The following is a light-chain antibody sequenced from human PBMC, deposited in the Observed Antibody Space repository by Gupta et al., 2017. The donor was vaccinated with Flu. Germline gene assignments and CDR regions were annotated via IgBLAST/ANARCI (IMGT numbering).Light chain of an antibody. Sequence: GERATLSCRASQSDNSVLAWYQQKPGQAPRLLIYGASTRATGIPARFSGSGSGTQFTLTISSLQSEDFAVYYCQQYNNWPLTFGQGTKVEI. CDR2: GAS. CDR3: QQYNNWPLT. J-gene: IGKJ1*01. CDR1: QSDNSV. V-gene: IGKV3-15*01.